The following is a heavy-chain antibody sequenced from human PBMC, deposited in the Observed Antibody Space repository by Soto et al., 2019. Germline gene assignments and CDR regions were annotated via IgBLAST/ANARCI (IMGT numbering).Heavy chain of an antibody. Sequence: VASVKVSCKASGYTFTTYGMHWVRQAPGQRLEWMGWVNTGNGNTAYSQKFQGRVTITRDTSASTGYMEVSSLSSEDMAVYYCAVGPASGEFDYWGQGTLVTVSS. CDR1: GYTFTTYG. D-gene: IGHD3-3*01. CDR3: AVGPASGEFDY. J-gene: IGHJ4*02. V-gene: IGHV1-3*04. CDR2: VNTGNGNT.